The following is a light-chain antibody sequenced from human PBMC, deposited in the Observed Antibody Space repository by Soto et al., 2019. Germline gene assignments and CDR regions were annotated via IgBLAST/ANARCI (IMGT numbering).Light chain of an antibody. Sequence: QTVVTQEPSFSVSPGGTVTLTCGLSSGSVSTSYYPSWYQQTPCQAPRTLIYSTNTRSSGVPDRFSGSILGNKAVLTITGAQADDESYYYCVLYMGSGIVVFCGGTKLTVL. CDR2: STN. CDR3: VLYMGSGIVV. CDR1: SGSVSTSYY. J-gene: IGLJ2*01. V-gene: IGLV8-61*01.